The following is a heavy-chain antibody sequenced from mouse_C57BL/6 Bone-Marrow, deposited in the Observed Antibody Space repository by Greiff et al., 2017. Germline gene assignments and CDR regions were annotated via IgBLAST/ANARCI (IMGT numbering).Heavy chain of an antibody. D-gene: IGHD1-1*02. J-gene: IGHJ2*01. V-gene: IGHV1-59*01. CDR3: ARYNGYGPYYLDY. CDR2: IDPSDSYP. CDR1: GYTFTSYW. Sequence: QVQLQQPGAELVRPGTSVKLSCKASGYTFTSYWMHWVKQRPGQGLEWIGVIDPSDSYPNYNQKFKGKATLTVDTSSSTAYMQLISLTSEDSAVYDCARYNGYGPYYLDYWGQGTTLTVSA.